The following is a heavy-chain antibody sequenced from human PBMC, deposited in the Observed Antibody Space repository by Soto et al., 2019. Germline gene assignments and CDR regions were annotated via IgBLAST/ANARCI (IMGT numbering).Heavy chain of an antibody. CDR3: ARRAIGSSRAFDI. J-gene: IGHJ3*02. D-gene: IGHD6-6*01. CDR2: ISDSGGIT. Sequence: LRLSCAASGFAFSSHPMSWVRQAPEKGLEWVSGISDSGGITYNADSVKGRFTISRDNSKNTLYLQMNSLRAEDTAVYYCARRAIGSSRAFDIWGQGTMVTVSS. CDR1: GFAFSSHP. V-gene: IGHV3-23*01.